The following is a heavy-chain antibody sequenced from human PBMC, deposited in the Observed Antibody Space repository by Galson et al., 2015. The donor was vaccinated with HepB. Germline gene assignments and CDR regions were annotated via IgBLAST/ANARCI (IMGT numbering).Heavy chain of an antibody. CDR1: GGTFSSYA. V-gene: IGHV1-69*13. CDR3: ARWRYFDWLSLYGMDV. Sequence: SVKVSCKASGGTFSSYAISWVRQAPGQGLEWMGGIIPIFGTANYAQKFQGRVTITADESTSTAYMELSSLRSEDTAVYYCARWRYFDWLSLYGMDVWGQGTTVTVSS. D-gene: IGHD3-9*01. J-gene: IGHJ6*02. CDR2: IIPIFGTA.